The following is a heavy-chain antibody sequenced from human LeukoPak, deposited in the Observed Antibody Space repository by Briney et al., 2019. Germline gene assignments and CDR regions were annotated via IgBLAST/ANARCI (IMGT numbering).Heavy chain of an antibody. D-gene: IGHD2-15*01. Sequence: ASVKVSCKASGYTFTGYYMHWVRQAPGQGLEWVGWINPNSGGTNYAQKFQGRVTMTRDTSISTAYMELSRLRSDDTAVYYCARGFRLGYCSGGSCYLRWFDPWGQGTLVTVSS. CDR1: GYTFTGYY. J-gene: IGHJ5*02. V-gene: IGHV1-2*02. CDR2: INPNSGGT. CDR3: ARGFRLGYCSGGSCYLRWFDP.